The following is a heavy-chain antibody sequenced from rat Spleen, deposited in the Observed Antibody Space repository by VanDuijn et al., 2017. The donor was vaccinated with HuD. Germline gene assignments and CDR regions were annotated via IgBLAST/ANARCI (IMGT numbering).Heavy chain of an antibody. D-gene: IGHD1-6*01. J-gene: IGHJ1*01. CDR2: ISFDGSRT. Sequence: EVQLMESGGGLVQPGRSLKLSCAASGFTFSDYYMAWVRQAPKKGLEWVASISFDGSRTYYRDSVKGRFTISRNKAKGTLFLQMDSLRSEDTATYFCTRRGFLSDWYFDFWGPGTMVTVSS. CDR3: TRRGFLSDWYFDF. CDR1: GFTFSDYY. V-gene: IGHV5-7*01.